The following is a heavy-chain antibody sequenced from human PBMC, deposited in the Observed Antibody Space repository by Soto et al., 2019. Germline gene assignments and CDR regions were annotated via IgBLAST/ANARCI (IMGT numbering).Heavy chain of an antibody. Sequence: QVQLQESGPGLVKPSQTLSLTCTVSGGSISSGGYYWSWIRQHPGKGLEWIGYINYSGSTYYNPSLKSRVTISVDTSKNQFSLKLSSVTAADTAVYYCARDTDYYGSGTPDGMDVWGQGTTVTVSS. V-gene: IGHV4-31*03. J-gene: IGHJ6*02. CDR2: INYSGST. CDR1: GGSISSGGYY. D-gene: IGHD3-10*01. CDR3: ARDTDYYGSGTPDGMDV.